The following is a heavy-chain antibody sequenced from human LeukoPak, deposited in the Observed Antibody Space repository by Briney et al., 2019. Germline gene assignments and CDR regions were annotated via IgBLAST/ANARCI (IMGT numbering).Heavy chain of an antibody. J-gene: IGHJ4*02. CDR3: ARDGCSGGSCSLPFDY. V-gene: IGHV3-33*01. CDR1: GFTFSSYG. D-gene: IGHD2-15*01. CDR2: IWYDGSNK. Sequence: GGSLRLSCAASGFTFSSYGMHWVRQAPGKGLEWVAVIWYDGSNKYYADSVRGRFTISRDNSKNTLYLQMNSLGAEDTAVYYCARDGCSGGSCSLPFDYWGQGTLVTVSS.